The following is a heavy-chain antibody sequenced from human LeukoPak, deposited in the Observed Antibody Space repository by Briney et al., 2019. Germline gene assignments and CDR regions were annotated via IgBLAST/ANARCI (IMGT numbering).Heavy chain of an antibody. V-gene: IGHV1-3*01. J-gene: IGHJ4*02. CDR2: INVGNGNT. D-gene: IGHD6-19*01. CDR1: GYTFTSYG. CDR3: ARDPFTYSSGWWGGY. Sequence: AASVKVSCKASGYTFTSYGMHWVRQAPGQRLEWMGWINVGNGNTKDSQKFQGRVTITRDTSASAVYMELSSLRSEDTAVYYCARDPFTYSSGWWGGYWGQGTLVTVSS.